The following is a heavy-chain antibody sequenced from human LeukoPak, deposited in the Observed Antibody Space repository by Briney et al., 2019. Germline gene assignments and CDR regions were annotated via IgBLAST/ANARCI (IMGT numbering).Heavy chain of an antibody. CDR3: ARGPSVGTQSKLYSSSLFDY. V-gene: IGHV7-4-1*02. D-gene: IGHD6-13*01. Sequence: ASVKVSCKASGYTFTSYAMNWVRQAPGQGLEWMGWINTNTGNPTYAQGFIGRFVFSLDTSVSTAYLQISSLKAEDTAVYYCARGPSVGTQSKLYSSSLFDYWGQGTLVTVSS. CDR2: INTNTGNP. CDR1: GYTFTSYA. J-gene: IGHJ4*02.